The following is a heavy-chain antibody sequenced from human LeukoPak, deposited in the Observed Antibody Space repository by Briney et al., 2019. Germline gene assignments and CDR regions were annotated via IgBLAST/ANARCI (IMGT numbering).Heavy chain of an antibody. CDR1: GFTFSSYA. CDR3: ARALTIFGVGNALDP. D-gene: IGHD3-3*01. Sequence: GGSLRLSCAASGFTFSSYAMHWVRQAPGKGLEWVAVISYDGSNKYYADSVKGRFTISRDNSKNTLYLQMNSLRAEDTAVYYCARALTIFGVGNALDPWGQGTLVTVSS. CDR2: ISYDGSNK. V-gene: IGHV3-30-3*01. J-gene: IGHJ5*02.